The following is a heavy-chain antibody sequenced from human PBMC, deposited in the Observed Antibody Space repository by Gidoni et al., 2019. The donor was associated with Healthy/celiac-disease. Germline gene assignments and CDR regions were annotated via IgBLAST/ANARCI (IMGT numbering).Heavy chain of an antibody. CDR3: ARWAYDIQNNWFDP. CDR1: GGSISSGDYY. Sequence: QVQLQESGPGLVKPSQTLSLTCPLSGGSISSGDYYWSWIRQPPGKGLEWIGYIYYSGSTYYNPSLKSRVTISGDTSKNQFSLKLSSVTAADTAVYYCARWAYDIQNNWFDPWGQGTLVTVSS. V-gene: IGHV4-30-4*01. CDR2: IYYSGST. D-gene: IGHD3-9*01. J-gene: IGHJ5*02.